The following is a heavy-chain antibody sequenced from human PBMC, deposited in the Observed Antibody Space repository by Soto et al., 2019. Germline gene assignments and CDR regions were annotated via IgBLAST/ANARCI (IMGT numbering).Heavy chain of an antibody. Sequence: ASVKVSCKASGYTFTSYGISWVRQAPGQGLEWMGWISAYNGNTNYAQKLQGRVTMTTDTSTSTAYMELRSLRSDDTAVYYCARAVVVVADIAYYYYYYMDVWGKGTTVTVSS. D-gene: IGHD2-15*01. CDR2: ISAYNGNT. CDR1: GYTFTSYG. J-gene: IGHJ6*03. V-gene: IGHV1-18*01. CDR3: ARAVVVVADIAYYYYYYMDV.